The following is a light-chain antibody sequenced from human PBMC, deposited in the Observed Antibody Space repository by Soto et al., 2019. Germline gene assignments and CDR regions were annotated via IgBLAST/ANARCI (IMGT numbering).Light chain of an antibody. Sequence: QSALTQPASVSGSPGPSITISCTGNSSDVGGYNHVSWYPQHPGKAPKLMINEVSNRPSVVSNRFSGFKSGNTAALISSGLQAEDEADYYCSSYTSSDTVVFGGGTMLTVL. J-gene: IGLJ2*01. CDR2: EVS. V-gene: IGLV2-14*01. CDR1: SSDVGGYNH. CDR3: SSYTSSDTVV.